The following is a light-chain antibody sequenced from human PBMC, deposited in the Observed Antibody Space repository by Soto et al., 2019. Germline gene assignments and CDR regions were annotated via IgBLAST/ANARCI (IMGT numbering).Light chain of an antibody. CDR1: SSNIGSNT. V-gene: IGLV1-44*01. Sequence: QSVLTQPPSASGTPGQRVTISCSGSSSNIGSNTVNWYQQLPGTAPKLLIYSNNQRPSAVPDRCSGSKSGTSASLAISGRQSEDEADYYCAAWDDSLNGVVFGGGTKLTVL. CDR3: AAWDDSLNGVV. CDR2: SNN. J-gene: IGLJ2*01.